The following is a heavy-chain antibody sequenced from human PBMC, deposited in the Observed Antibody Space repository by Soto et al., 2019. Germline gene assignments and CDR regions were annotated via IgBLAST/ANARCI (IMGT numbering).Heavy chain of an antibody. CDR2: INAGNGNT. V-gene: IGHV1-3*01. CDR3: AREWVGQWLPSGGAVSY. CDR1: GYTFTSYA. J-gene: IGHJ4*02. D-gene: IGHD6-19*01. Sequence: QVQLVQSGAEVKKPGASVKVSCKASGYTFTSYAMHWVRQAPGQRLEWMGWINAGNGNTKYSQKFQGRVTITRDTSASTAYMELSSLRSEDTAVYYCAREWVGQWLPSGGAVSYWGQGTLVTVSS.